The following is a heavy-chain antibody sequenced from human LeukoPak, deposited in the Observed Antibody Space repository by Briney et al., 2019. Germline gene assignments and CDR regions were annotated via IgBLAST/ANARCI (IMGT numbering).Heavy chain of an antibody. J-gene: IGHJ4*02. D-gene: IGHD3-9*01. Sequence: PGGSLRLSCAASGFTFDDYAMHWVRQAPGKGLEWVSGISWNSGSIGYADSVKGRFTISRDNAKNSLYLQMNSLRAEDTALYYCAKDMSDILTGYALDYWGQGTLVTVSS. V-gene: IGHV3-9*01. CDR3: AKDMSDILTGYALDY. CDR2: ISWNSGSI. CDR1: GFTFDDYA.